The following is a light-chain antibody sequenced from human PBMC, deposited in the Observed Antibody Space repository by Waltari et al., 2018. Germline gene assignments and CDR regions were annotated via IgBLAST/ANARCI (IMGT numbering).Light chain of an antibody. V-gene: IGLV3-1*01. CDR1: KLGDKY. Sequence: SYELTQPPSVSVSPGQTASIPCSGDKLGDKYACWYQQKPGQSPVLVIYQDTKRPSGIPERFSGSNSGRTATLTISGTQAMDEADYYCQAWDSSSDVVFGGGTKLTVL. J-gene: IGLJ2*01. CDR2: QDT. CDR3: QAWDSSSDVV.